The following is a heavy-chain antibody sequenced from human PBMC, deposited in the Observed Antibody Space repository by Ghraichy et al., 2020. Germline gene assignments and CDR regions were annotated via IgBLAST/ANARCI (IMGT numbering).Heavy chain of an antibody. CDR3: ARGRAYYYGSEGRSDYDY. CDR1: GGSFSGYY. D-gene: IGHD3-10*01. V-gene: IGHV4-34*01. CDR2: INHSGST. J-gene: IGHJ4*02. Sequence: SETLSLTCAVYGGSFSGYYWSWIRQPPGKGLEWIGEINHSGSTNYNPSLKSRVTISVDTSKNQFSLKLSSVTAADTAVYYCARGRAYYYGSEGRSDYDYWGQGTLVTVSS.